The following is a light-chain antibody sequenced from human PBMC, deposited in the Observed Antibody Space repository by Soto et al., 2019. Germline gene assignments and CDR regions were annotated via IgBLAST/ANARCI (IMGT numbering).Light chain of an antibody. CDR2: RNN. J-gene: IGLJ3*02. V-gene: IGLV1-47*01. CDR3: AAWDDSLSDQWV. CDR1: SSNIGSNY. Sequence: QSVLTQPPSASGTPGQGVTISCSGSSSNIGSNYVYWYQQLPGTAPNLLIYRNNQRPSGVPDRFSGSKSGTSASLAISGLRSEDEADYYCAAWDDSLSDQWVFGGGTKLTVL.